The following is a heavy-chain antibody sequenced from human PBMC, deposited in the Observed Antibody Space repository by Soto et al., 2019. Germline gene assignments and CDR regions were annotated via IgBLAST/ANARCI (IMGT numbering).Heavy chain of an antibody. CDR1: GFTFSSYS. D-gene: IGHD5-18*01. V-gene: IGHV3-23*01. Sequence: SLRLSCAASGFTFSSYSMSWVRQAPGKGLEWASAITGSGGSTYYADSVKGRFTISRDNSKNTLYLQMNSLRAEDTAVYYCAKEGNLIGYNYGSCFDYWGQGTLVTVSS. CDR2: ITGSGGST. J-gene: IGHJ4*02. CDR3: AKEGNLIGYNYGSCFDY.